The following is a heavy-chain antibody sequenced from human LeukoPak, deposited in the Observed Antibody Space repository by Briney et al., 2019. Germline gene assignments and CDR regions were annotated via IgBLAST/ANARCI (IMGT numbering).Heavy chain of an antibody. CDR3: ARDPFWSGYYLDY. V-gene: IGHV1-69*05. CDR1: GGTFSSYA. D-gene: IGHD3-3*01. J-gene: IGHJ4*02. CDR2: IIPIFGTA. Sequence: SVKVSCKASGGTFSSYAISWVRQAPGQGLERMGRIIPIFGTANYAQKFQGRVTITTDESTSTAYMELSSLRSEDTAVYYCARDPFWSGYYLDYWGQGTLVTVSS.